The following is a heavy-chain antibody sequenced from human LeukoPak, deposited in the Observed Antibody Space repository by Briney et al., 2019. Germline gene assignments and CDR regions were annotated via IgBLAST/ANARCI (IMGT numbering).Heavy chain of an antibody. D-gene: IGHD3-9*01. J-gene: IGHJ6*02. CDR1: GFTFSSYS. CDR2: ISSSSSTI. Sequence: SGGSLRLSCAASGFTFSSYSMNWVRQAPGKGLEWVSYISSSSSTIYYADSVKGRFTISRDNAKNSLYLQMNSLRAEDTAVYYCAASYDILTGPYYYYGMDVWGQGTTVTVSS. V-gene: IGHV3-48*01. CDR3: AASYDILTGPYYYYGMDV.